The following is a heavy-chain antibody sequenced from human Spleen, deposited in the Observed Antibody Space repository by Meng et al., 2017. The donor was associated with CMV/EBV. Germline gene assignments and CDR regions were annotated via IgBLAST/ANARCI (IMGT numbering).Heavy chain of an antibody. D-gene: IGHD6-6*01. CDR2: FDPEDGET. CDR1: GHTLTELP. Sequence: ASVKVSCKVSGHTLTELPRHWVRQTPGKGLEWMGAFDPEDGETIYAQRLQGRVTVTEDTSTDTAYMELSSLRSEDTAVYYCARGRVEYSSSSSWFDPWGQGTLVTVSS. V-gene: IGHV1-24*01. J-gene: IGHJ5*02. CDR3: ARGRVEYSSSSSWFDP.